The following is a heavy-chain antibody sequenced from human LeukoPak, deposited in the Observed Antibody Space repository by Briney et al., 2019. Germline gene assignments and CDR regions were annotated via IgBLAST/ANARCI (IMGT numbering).Heavy chain of an antibody. D-gene: IGHD6-13*01. J-gene: IGHJ4*02. CDR3: ARSDGSSSWYAGSYDY. Sequence: GGSLRLSCAASGFTFSSYAMSWVRQAPGKGLEWVSAISGSGGSTYYADSVKGRFTISRDNSKTTLYLQMNSLRAEDTAVYYCARSDGSSSWYAGSYDYWGQGTLVTVSS. CDR1: GFTFSSYA. V-gene: IGHV3-23*01. CDR2: ISGSGGST.